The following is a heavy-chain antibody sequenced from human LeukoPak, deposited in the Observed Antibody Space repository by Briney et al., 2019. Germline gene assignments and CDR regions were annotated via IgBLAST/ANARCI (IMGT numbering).Heavy chain of an antibody. CDR1: GYSFTNYR. CDR3: ARPYCSSSSCYSPPDY. CDR2: IDASDSYT. D-gene: IGHD2-2*02. J-gene: IGHJ4*02. V-gene: IGHV5-10-1*01. Sequence: PGGSLRISCKGSGYSFTNYRISWVRHMPGRGLEWMGWIDASDSYTNYSPSFQGHVTISADKSSSTAYLQWSSLKASDTAIYYCARPYCSSSSCYSPPDYWGQGTLVTVSS.